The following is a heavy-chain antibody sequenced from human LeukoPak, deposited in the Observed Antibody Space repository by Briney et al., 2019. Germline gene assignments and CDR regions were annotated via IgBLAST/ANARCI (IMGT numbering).Heavy chain of an antibody. D-gene: IGHD4-17*01. Sequence: GGSLRLSCAASGFTFSNAWMSWVRQAPGKGLEWVSAISGSGGSTYYADSVKGRFTISRDNSKNTLYLQMNSLRAEDTAVYYCAKDFYGDYVYYFDYWGQGTLVTVSS. J-gene: IGHJ4*02. V-gene: IGHV3-23*01. CDR3: AKDFYGDYVYYFDY. CDR2: ISGSGGST. CDR1: GFTFSNAW.